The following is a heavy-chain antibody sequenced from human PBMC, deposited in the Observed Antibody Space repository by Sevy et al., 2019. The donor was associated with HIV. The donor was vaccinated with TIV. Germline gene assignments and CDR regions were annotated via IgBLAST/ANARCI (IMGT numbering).Heavy chain of an antibody. Sequence: GGSLRPSCAASGFTFSSYSMNWVRQAPGKGLEWVSSISSSSSYIYYADSVKGRFTISRDNAKNSLYLQMNSLRAEDTAVYYCARDALLRFLEWLPQGMDVWGQGTTVTVSS. J-gene: IGHJ6*02. CDR2: ISSSSSYI. CDR1: GFTFSSYS. V-gene: IGHV3-21*01. D-gene: IGHD3-3*01. CDR3: ARDALLRFLEWLPQGMDV.